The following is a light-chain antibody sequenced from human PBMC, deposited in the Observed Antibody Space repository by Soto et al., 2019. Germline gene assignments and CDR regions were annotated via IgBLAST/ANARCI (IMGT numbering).Light chain of an antibody. V-gene: IGKV3-15*01. J-gene: IGKJ4*01. CDR2: GAS. CDR1: HSVSSN. Sequence: EIVMPPSPATLSVSPGERATLSCRSSHSVSSNLAWYQQKPGQARRLLIYGASTRATGIPARFRGSGSGTEFPLTISSLQSEDFAVYYCQQYNNWPPLSFGGGTKVAIK. CDR3: QQYNNWPPLS.